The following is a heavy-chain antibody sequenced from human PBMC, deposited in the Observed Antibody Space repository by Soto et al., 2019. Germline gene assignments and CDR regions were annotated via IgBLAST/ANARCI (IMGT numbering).Heavy chain of an antibody. Sequence: QVQLVESGGGVVQPGRSLRLSCAASGFTFSSYGMHWVRQAPGKGLEWVAVIWYDGSNKYYADSVKGRFTISRDNSKNTMYLQMNRLRAEDTAVYYCARVFLRGFDYWGQGTLVTVSS. CDR2: IWYDGSNK. CDR1: GFTFSSYG. V-gene: IGHV3-33*01. CDR3: ARVFLRGFDY. J-gene: IGHJ4*02. D-gene: IGHD3-10*01.